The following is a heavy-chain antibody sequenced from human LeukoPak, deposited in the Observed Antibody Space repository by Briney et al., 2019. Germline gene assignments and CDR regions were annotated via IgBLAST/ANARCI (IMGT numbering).Heavy chain of an antibody. V-gene: IGHV3-7*01. Sequence: GGSLRLSYAASGFTFSSYWMSWVRQAPGKGLEWVANIKQDGSEKYYVDSVKGRFTISRDNAKNSLYLQMNSLRAEDTAVYYCTKYYYDSSGYYPTFDYWGQGTLVTVSS. CDR3: TKYYYDSSGYYPTFDY. J-gene: IGHJ4*02. D-gene: IGHD3-22*01. CDR1: GFTFSSYW. CDR2: IKQDGSEK.